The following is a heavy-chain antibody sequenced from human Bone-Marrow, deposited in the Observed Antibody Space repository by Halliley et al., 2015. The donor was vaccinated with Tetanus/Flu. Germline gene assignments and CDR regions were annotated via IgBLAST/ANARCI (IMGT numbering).Heavy chain of an antibody. D-gene: IGHD6-19*01. CDR2: ISPADSDT. CDR1: GFRFTSHW. Sequence: QLVQSGAEVKKPGESLKISCKASGFRFTSHWIGWVRQMPGKGLEWMGMISPADSDTRYSPSFQGQVTISADKSTSTAYLQWSSLKASDPAMYFCARDTLLYSSGWSSALDVWGQGTMVTVSS. J-gene: IGHJ3*01. CDR3: ARDTLLYSSGWSSALDV. V-gene: IGHV5-51*01.